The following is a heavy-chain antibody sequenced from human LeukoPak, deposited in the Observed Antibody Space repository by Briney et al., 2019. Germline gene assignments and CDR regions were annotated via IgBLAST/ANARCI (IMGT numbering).Heavy chain of an antibody. J-gene: IGHJ4*02. D-gene: IGHD6-6*01. CDR3: ARGASRSFDY. Sequence: ASVKVSCKASGYTFISYEIHWVRQATGQGLEWMGWINPNSGNTRYVQKFQGRVTFTRDTSRGTAYMELSSLRSEDTAIYYCARGASRSFDYWGQGNLVTVSS. CDR2: INPNSGNT. V-gene: IGHV1-8*03. CDR1: GYTFISYE.